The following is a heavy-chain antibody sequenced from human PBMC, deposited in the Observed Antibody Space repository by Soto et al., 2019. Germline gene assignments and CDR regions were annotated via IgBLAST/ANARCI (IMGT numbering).Heavy chain of an antibody. Sequence: EVQLVESGGGLVQPGGSLRLSCAASGFTVSSNYMSWVRQAPGKGLEWVSVIYSGGSAYYADSVKGRFTISRDNSKNTLYLQMNSWRAGDTAVYYCARHGYSYGGGYFDYWGQGTLVTVSS. CDR2: IYSGGSA. CDR3: ARHGYSYGGGYFDY. J-gene: IGHJ4*02. CDR1: GFTVSSNY. D-gene: IGHD5-18*01. V-gene: IGHV3-66*04.